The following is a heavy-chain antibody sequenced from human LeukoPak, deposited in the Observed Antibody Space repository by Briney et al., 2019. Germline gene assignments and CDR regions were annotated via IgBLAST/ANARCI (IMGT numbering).Heavy chain of an antibody. CDR1: GGSISCSSYY. Sequence: SETLSLTCTVSGGSISCSSYYWGWIRQPPGKGLEWTGSIYYSGSTYYNPSLKSRVTISVDTSKNQISLNLSSVTAADTAVYYCARAYYYGSGSYYNHFDYWGQGTLVTVSS. J-gene: IGHJ4*02. D-gene: IGHD3-10*01. CDR2: IYYSGST. V-gene: IGHV4-39*07. CDR3: ARAYYYGSGSYYNHFDY.